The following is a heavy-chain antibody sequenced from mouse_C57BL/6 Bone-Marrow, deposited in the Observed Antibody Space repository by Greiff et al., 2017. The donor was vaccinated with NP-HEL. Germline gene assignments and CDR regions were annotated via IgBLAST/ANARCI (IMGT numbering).Heavy chain of an antibody. CDR2: IHPNSGST. J-gene: IGHJ4*01. Sequence: QVQLQQSGAELVKPGASVKLSCKASGYTFTSYWMHWVKQRPGQGLEWIGMIHPNSGSTNYNEKFKSKATLTVDKSSSTAYMQLSSLTSEDSAVYYCARRLITTVVAPYYAMDYWGQGTSVTVSS. CDR1: GYTFTSYW. CDR3: ARRLITTVVAPYYAMDY. V-gene: IGHV1-64*01. D-gene: IGHD1-1*01.